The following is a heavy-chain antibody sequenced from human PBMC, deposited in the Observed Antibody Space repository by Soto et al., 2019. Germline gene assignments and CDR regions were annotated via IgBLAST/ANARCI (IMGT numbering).Heavy chain of an antibody. V-gene: IGHV3-53*01. CDR3: AGGAPMATITAFY. CDR1: GFTVSSNY. CDR2: IYSGGST. D-gene: IGHD5-12*01. Sequence: GGSLRLSCAASGFTVSSNYMSWVRQAPGKGLEWVSVIYSGGSTYYADSVKGRFTISRDNSKNTLYLQMNSLRAEDTAVYYCAGGAPMATITAFYWGQGTLVTVSS. J-gene: IGHJ4*02.